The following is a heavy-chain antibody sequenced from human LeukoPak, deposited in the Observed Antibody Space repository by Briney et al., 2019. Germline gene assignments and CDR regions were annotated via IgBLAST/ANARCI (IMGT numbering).Heavy chain of an antibody. J-gene: IGHJ4*02. V-gene: IGHV3-30*01. CDR3: ARGPGDGYNI. CDR2: ISYDGSNK. Sequence: GRSLRLSCAASGFTFSSYAMHWVRQAPGKGLEWVAVISYDGSNKYYADSVKGRFTISRDNSKNTLYLQMNSLRAEDTAVYYCARGPGDGYNIWGQGTLVTVSS. CDR1: GFTFSSYA. D-gene: IGHD5-24*01.